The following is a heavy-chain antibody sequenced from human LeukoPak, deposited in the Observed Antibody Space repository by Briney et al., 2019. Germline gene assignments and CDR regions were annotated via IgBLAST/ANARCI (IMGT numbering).Heavy chain of an antibody. CDR2: ISYDGSIN. CDR3: ARDRRYCGGGSCYFDHFFDY. J-gene: IGHJ4*02. V-gene: IGHV3-30-3*01. Sequence: PGRSLRLSCVASGFTFNSYAVHWVRQAPGKGLEWVAVISYDGSINFYAASVKGRFTISRDNSKNTLYLQMNSLRAEDTALYFCARDRRYCGGGSCYFDHFFDYWGQGTLVTVSS. D-gene: IGHD2-15*01. CDR1: GFTFNSYA.